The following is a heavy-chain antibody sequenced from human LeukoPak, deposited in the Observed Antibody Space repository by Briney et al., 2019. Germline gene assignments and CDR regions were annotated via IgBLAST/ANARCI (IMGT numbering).Heavy chain of an antibody. V-gene: IGHV3-23*01. J-gene: IGHJ4*02. D-gene: IGHD2-2*01. CDR1: GFTFSSYA. Sequence: GGSRRLSCAASGFTFSSYAMSWVRQAPGKGLEWISTICGTANNTYYADSVRGRLAISRDSSKNTLYLQMNSLRVDDTAIYYCAKAGRASCYDRLDFWGQETLVTASS. CDR2: ICGTANNT. CDR3: AKAGRASCYDRLDF.